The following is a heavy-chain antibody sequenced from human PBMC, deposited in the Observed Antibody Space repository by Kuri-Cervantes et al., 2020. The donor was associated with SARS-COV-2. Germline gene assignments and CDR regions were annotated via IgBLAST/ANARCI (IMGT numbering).Heavy chain of an antibody. Sequence: ASVKVSCKASGYTFTSYGISWVRQAPGQGLEWMGWISAYNGNTNYAQKLQGRVTITRDTSASTAYMELSSLRSEDTAVYYCARGVVPAALCDYWGQGTLVTVSS. CDR1: GYTFTSYG. D-gene: IGHD2-2*01. V-gene: IGHV1-18*04. CDR3: ARGVVPAALCDY. J-gene: IGHJ4*02. CDR2: ISAYNGNT.